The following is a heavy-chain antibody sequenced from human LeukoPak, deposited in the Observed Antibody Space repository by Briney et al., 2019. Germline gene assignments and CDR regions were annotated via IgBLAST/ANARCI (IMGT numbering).Heavy chain of an antibody. J-gene: IGHJ5*02. CDR2: IYYSGST. D-gene: IGHD3-16*01. CDR3: ARVFSFGHEQMPPRNWFDP. Sequence: PSETLSLTCTVSGGSISSSSYYWGWIRQPPGKGLEWIGSIYYSGSTYYNPSLKSRVTISVDTSKNQFSLKLSSVTAADTAVYYCARVFSFGHEQMPPRNWFDPWGPGTLVTVSS. CDR1: GGSISSSSYY. V-gene: IGHV4-39*07.